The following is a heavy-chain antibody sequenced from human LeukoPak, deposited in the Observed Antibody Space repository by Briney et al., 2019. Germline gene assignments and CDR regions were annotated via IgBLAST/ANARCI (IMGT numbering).Heavy chain of an antibody. Sequence: SETLSLTCTVSGGSISSSSYYWGWIRQAPGKGLEWIGSIYYSGSTYYNPSLKSRVTISVDTSKNQFSLKLSSVTAADTAVYYCASTLGVLYSGYHRFDYCGQGTLVTVSS. D-gene: IGHD5-12*01. V-gene: IGHV4-39*01. J-gene: IGHJ4*02. CDR1: GGSISSSSYY. CDR2: IYYSGST. CDR3: ASTLGVLYSGYHRFDY.